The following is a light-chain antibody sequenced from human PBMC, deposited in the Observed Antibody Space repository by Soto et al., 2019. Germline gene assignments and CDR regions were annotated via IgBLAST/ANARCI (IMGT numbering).Light chain of an antibody. CDR3: QKHNSAPHT. J-gene: IGKJ1*01. V-gene: IGKV1-27*01. Sequence: DIQMTQSPSSLSASVGDRVTITCRASQGISDYLAWYQQIPGKVPKLLIYAASTLQSGVPSRFSGSGSGTDFTLNISSLQPEDVATYYCQKHNSAPHTFGQGTKVEIK. CDR2: AAS. CDR1: QGISDY.